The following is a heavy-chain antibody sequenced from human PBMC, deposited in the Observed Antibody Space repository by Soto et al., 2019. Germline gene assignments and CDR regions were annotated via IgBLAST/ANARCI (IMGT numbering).Heavy chain of an antibody. Sequence: EVQLLESGGGLVQPGGSLRLSCAASGFTFSSYAMSWVRQAPGKGLEWVSAISGSGGSTYYADSVKGRFTISRDNSKNTLYLQMNSLRAEDTAVYNCAKESVTMVRGVVISRYFDLWGRGTLVTVSS. D-gene: IGHD3-10*01. CDR1: GFTFSSYA. CDR3: AKESVTMVRGVVISRYFDL. CDR2: ISGSGGST. J-gene: IGHJ2*01. V-gene: IGHV3-23*01.